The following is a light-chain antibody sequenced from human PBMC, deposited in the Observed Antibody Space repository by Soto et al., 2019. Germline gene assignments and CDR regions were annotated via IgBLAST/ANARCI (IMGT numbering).Light chain of an antibody. CDR3: QQSYSTPLT. V-gene: IGKV1-39*01. CDR1: QSISSY. CDR2: AAS. Sequence: DIQMTQSPSSLSASVGDRVTITCRASQSISSYLNWYQQKPGKAPKLLIYAASSLQSGVPSRFSGSGSGTDFTLTISSLQPEDFETYYCQQSYSTPLTLGRGTKVDIK. J-gene: IGKJ4*01.